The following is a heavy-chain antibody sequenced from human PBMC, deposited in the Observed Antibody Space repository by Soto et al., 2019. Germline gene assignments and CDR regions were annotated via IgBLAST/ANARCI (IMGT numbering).Heavy chain of an antibody. CDR1: GGTFSSYA. J-gene: IGHJ4*02. D-gene: IGHD2-21*02. Sequence: QVQLVQSGAEVKKPGSSVKVSCKASGGTFSSYAISWVRQAPGQGLEWMGGIIPIFGTANYAQKFQGRVTITADESTRTAYMELSSLRSEDTAVYYCARGGVCGGDCYSPLGYWGQGTLVTVSS. V-gene: IGHV1-69*01. CDR3: ARGGVCGGDCYSPLGY. CDR2: IIPIFGTA.